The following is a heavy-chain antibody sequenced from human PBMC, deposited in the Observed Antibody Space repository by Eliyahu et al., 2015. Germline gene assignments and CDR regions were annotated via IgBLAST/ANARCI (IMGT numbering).Heavy chain of an antibody. J-gene: IGHJ4*02. CDR2: INHSGST. CDR3: ARHQRYQLLPTDY. V-gene: IGHV4-34*01. CDR1: XGSFSGYY. Sequence: QVQLQQWGAGLLKPSETLSLTCAVXXGSFSGYYWSWIRQPPGKGLEWIGEINHSGSTNYNPSLKSRVTISVDTSKNQFSLKLSSVTAADTAVYYCARHQRYQLLPTDYWGQGTLVTVSS. D-gene: IGHD2-2*01.